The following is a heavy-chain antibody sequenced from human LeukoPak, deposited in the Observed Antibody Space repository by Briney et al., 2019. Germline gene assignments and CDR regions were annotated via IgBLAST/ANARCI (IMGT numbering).Heavy chain of an antibody. Sequence: ASVKVSCKASGYTFTNYAMNWVRQAPGQGLEWMGWINTNTGNPTYAQGFTGRFVFSLDTSVSTAYLQISSLKAEDTAMYYCARERRSSSPGEQQLVRAFDIWGQGTMVTVSS. J-gene: IGHJ3*02. V-gene: IGHV7-4-1*02. D-gene: IGHD6-13*01. CDR3: ARERRSSSPGEQQLVRAFDI. CDR1: GYTFTNYA. CDR2: INTNTGNP.